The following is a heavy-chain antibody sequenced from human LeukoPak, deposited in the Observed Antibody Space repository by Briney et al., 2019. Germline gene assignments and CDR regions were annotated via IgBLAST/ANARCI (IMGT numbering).Heavy chain of an antibody. CDR2: IKQDGSEK. CDR3: ARDLTYYYYMDV. V-gene: IGHV3-7*01. CDR1: GFTFSSYW. D-gene: IGHD4/OR15-4a*01. J-gene: IGHJ6*03. Sequence: GGSLRLSCAASGFTFSSYWMSWDRQAPGKVLEWVANIKQDGSEKYYADSVKGRFTISRDNAKNSLYLQMNSLRAEDTAVYYCARDLTYYYYMDVWGKGTTVTVSS.